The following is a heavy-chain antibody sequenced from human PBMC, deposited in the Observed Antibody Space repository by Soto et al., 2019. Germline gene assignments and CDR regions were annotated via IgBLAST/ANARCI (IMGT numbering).Heavy chain of an antibody. CDR2: IYYSGST. Sequence: SETLSLTCTVSGGSVSSVSYYWSWIRQTPGKGLEWIGYIYYSGSTNYNPSLKSRVTISVDTSKNQFSLKLSSVTAADTAVYYCARGYYDSSGYYRTSLAFDIWGQGTMVTVSS. D-gene: IGHD3-22*01. V-gene: IGHV4-61*01. CDR1: GGSVSSVSYY. CDR3: ARGYYDSSGYYRTSLAFDI. J-gene: IGHJ3*02.